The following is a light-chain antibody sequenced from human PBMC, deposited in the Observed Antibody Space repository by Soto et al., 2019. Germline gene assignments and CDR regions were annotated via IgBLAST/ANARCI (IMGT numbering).Light chain of an antibody. CDR1: QSISSW. CDR3: QQYNSYSYT. V-gene: IGKV1-5*03. CDR2: KAS. J-gene: IGKJ2*01. Sequence: DIQMTQSPSTLSASVGDRVTITCRASQSISSWLAWYQQKPGKAPKVLIYKASSLESGVPSRFSGSGSGTEFTLTISSLQPDDFATYHCQQYNSYSYTFGQGTKLEIK.